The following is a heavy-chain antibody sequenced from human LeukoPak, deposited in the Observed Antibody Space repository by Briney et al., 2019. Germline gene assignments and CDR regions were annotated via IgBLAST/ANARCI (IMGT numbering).Heavy chain of an antibody. J-gene: IGHJ5*02. Sequence: TGGSLRLSCGASGFTVSSIYMSWVRHAPGEGLEWVSVIYSGGSTNYADSVKGRFTISRGNSKNTLYLQMNSLRAEDMAVYYCAKDIPDFWRRVDAPWGQGTLVTVSS. D-gene: IGHD3-3*01. CDR3: AKDIPDFWRRVDAP. V-gene: IGHV3-66*01. CDR2: IYSGGST. CDR1: GFTVSSIY.